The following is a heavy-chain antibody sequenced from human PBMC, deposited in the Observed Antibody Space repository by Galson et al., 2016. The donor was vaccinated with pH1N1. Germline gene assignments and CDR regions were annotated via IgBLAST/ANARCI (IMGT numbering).Heavy chain of an antibody. CDR3: ARYSGSFFFDY. CDR1: GYSFSSYW. Sequence: QSGAEVKKPGESLKISCQDSGYSFSSYWVAWVRQMPGKGLEWMAIMYPDDSDIKYSPSFEGPVTISADKSISTAYLQWSSLKASDTAMYYCARYSGSFFFDYWGQGTLVTVSS. D-gene: IGHD1-26*01. V-gene: IGHV5-51*01. CDR2: MYPDDSDI. J-gene: IGHJ4*02.